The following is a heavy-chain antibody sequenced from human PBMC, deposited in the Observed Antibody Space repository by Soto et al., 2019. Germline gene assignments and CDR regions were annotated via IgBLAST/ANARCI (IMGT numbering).Heavy chain of an antibody. J-gene: IGHJ4*02. D-gene: IGHD3-10*01. CDR1: RFTFSSYS. CDR3: AKDRPDGSGSYYSVPYFDY. Sequence: LXLSCAASRFTFSSYSMSWVRQAPWKGLEWVSAISGSGGSTYYADSVKGRFTISRDNSKNTLYLQMNSLRAEDTAVYYCAKDRPDGSGSYYSVPYFDYWGQGTLVTVSS. CDR2: ISGSGGST. V-gene: IGHV3-23*01.